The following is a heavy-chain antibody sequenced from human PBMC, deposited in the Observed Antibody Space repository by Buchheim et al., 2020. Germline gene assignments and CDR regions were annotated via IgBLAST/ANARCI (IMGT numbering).Heavy chain of an antibody. V-gene: IGHV3-30*18. J-gene: IGHJ6*02. D-gene: IGHD6-13*01. CDR3: AKDIAAHQYYYYGMDV. CDR1: GFTFSSYG. Sequence: QVQLVESGGGVVQPGRSLRLSCAASGFTFSSYGMHWVRQAPGKGLEWVAVISYDGSNKYYADSVKGRFTISRDNYKNTLYLQMNSLRAEDTAVYYCAKDIAAHQYYYYGMDVWGQGTT. CDR2: ISYDGSNK.